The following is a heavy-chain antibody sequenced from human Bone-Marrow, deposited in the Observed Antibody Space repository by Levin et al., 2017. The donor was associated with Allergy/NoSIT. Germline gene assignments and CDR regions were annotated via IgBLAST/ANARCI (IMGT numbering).Heavy chain of an antibody. CDR3: ARAPRLRWLHFFF. D-gene: IGHD3-3*02. CDR2: MNPNSDDP. J-gene: IGHJ4*02. CDR1: GYTFSYYD. Sequence: GESLKISCKAAGYTFSYYDIHWVRQATGQGLEWMGSMNPNSDDPVYAQKFQDRVSMTRNTSTSTAYMELRGLEYDASAVYFCARAPRLRWLHFFFWGQGTLVTVSS. V-gene: IGHV1-8*01.